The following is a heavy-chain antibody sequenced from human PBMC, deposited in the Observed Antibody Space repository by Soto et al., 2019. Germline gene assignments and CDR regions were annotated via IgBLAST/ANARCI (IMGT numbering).Heavy chain of an antibody. D-gene: IGHD6-13*01. Sequence: VQLVESGGGLVQPGRSLRLSCAASGFTFDDYAMHWVRQAPGKGLEWVSGISWNSGSIGYADSVKGRFTISRDNAKNSLYLQMNSLRAEDTALYYCAKDTSLVAAAGTIFDYWGQGTLVTISS. CDR3: AKDTSLVAAAGTIFDY. J-gene: IGHJ4*02. CDR1: GFTFDDYA. V-gene: IGHV3-9*01. CDR2: ISWNSGSI.